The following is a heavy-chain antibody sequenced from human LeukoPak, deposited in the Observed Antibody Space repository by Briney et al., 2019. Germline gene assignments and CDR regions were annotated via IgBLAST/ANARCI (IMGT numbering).Heavy chain of an antibody. V-gene: IGHV1-69*13. J-gene: IGHJ5*02. CDR2: IIPIFGTA. Sequence: GASVKVSCKASGGTFSSYAISWVRQAPGQGLEWMGGIIPIFGTANYAQKFQGRVTITADESTSTAYMELSSLRSEDTAVYYCARVLGDYDSSGYGWFDPWGQGTLVTVSS. CDR3: ARVLGDYDSSGYGWFDP. CDR1: GGTFSSYA. D-gene: IGHD3-22*01.